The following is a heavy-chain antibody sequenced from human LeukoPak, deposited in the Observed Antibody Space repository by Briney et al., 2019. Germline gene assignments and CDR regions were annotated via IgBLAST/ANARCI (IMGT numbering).Heavy chain of an antibody. CDR1: GGTFSSYA. CDR3: ARKYSSSWSYAFDI. Sequence: ASVKVSCKASGGTFSSYAISWVRQAPGQGLEWMGGIIPVFGTSNYAQKFQGRVTITADESTRTAYMELSSLRSEDTAVYYCARKYSSSWSYAFDIWGQGTMVTVSS. CDR2: IIPVFGTS. D-gene: IGHD6-13*01. V-gene: IGHV1-69*13. J-gene: IGHJ3*02.